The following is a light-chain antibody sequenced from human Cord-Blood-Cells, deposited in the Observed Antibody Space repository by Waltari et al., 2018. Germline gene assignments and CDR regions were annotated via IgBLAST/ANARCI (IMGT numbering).Light chain of an antibody. V-gene: IGKV3-15*01. Sequence: EIVMKQSPATLSVSPGERATLSCRASQSFSSNLAGYQQKPGQAPRLLIYGASTRATGIPARFSGSGSGTEFTLTISSLQSEDFAVYYCQQYNNWLLYTFGQGTKLEIK. J-gene: IGKJ2*01. CDR2: GAS. CDR1: QSFSSN. CDR3: QQYNNWLLYT.